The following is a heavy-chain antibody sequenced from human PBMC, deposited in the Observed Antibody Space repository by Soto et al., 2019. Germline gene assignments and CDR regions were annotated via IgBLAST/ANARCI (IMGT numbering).Heavy chain of an antibody. CDR1: GYTFTNFG. CDR2: ISAYNGNT. J-gene: IGHJ4*02. D-gene: IGHD3-16*01. Sequence: QVQLVQSGAEVKKPGASVKVSCKASGYTFTNFGISWVRQAPGQGLEWMGWISAYNGNTNYAQKFQGRVTMTTDTXXSXAXXXXXXLXSDDTAVXXXXRGGTPIDYWGQGTLVTVS. V-gene: IGHV1-18*01. CDR3: XRGGTPIDY.